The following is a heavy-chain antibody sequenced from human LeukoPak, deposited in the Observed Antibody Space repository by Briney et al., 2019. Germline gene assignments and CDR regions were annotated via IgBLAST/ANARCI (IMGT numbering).Heavy chain of an antibody. D-gene: IGHD5-24*01. CDR2: ISSSSSYI. CDR3: ARTRRDGYNLDDAFDI. V-gene: IGHV3-21*04. J-gene: IGHJ3*02. Sequence: GGSLRLSCAASGFTFSSYSMNWVRQAPGKGLEWVSSISSSSSYIYYADSVKGRFTISRDNSKNTLYLQMNSLRAEDTAVYYCARTRRDGYNLDDAFDIWGQGTMVTVSS. CDR1: GFTFSSYS.